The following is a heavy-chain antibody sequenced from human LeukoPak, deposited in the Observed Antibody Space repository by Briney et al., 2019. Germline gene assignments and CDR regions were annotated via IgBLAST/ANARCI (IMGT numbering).Heavy chain of an antibody. CDR3: ARVYGSTDY. CDR2: INHSGST. D-gene: IGHD2-2*01. Sequence: SETLSLTCAVYGGSFSGYYWSWIRQPPGKGLEWIGEINHSGSTNYNPSLKSRVTISVDTSKNQFSLKLSSVIAADTAVYYCARVYGSTDYWGQGTLVTVSS. V-gene: IGHV4-34*01. J-gene: IGHJ4*02. CDR1: GGSFSGYY.